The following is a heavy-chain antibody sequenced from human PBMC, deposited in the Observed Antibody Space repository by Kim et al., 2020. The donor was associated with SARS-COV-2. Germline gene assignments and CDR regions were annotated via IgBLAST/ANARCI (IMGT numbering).Heavy chain of an antibody. CDR1: GFTFSRYW. CDR2: IKQDGSEK. D-gene: IGHD6-19*01. CDR3: ARDRVSSGWYNDGMDV. Sequence: GGSLRLSCAASGFTFSRYWMSWVRQAPGKGLEWVANIKQDGSEKYYVDSVKGRFTISRDTAKNSLYLQMNSLRAEDTAVYYCARDRVSSGWYNDGMDVWGQGTTVTVSS. V-gene: IGHV3-7*03. J-gene: IGHJ6*02.